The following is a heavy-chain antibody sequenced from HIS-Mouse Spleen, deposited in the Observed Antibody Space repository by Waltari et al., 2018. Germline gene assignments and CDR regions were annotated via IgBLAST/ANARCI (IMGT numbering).Heavy chain of an antibody. J-gene: IGHJ5*02. CDR3: ARGATLYSNYDGNWFDP. CDR1: GYTFTSYD. CDR2: MNPNSANT. Sequence: QVQLVQSGAEVKKPGASVKVSCKASGYTFTSYDINWVRQATGQGLEWMGWMNPNSANTGYAQKFQGRVTMTRNTSISTAYMGLSRLRSEDTAVYYCARGATLYSNYDGNWFDPWGQGTLVTVSS. D-gene: IGHD4-4*01. V-gene: IGHV1-8*01.